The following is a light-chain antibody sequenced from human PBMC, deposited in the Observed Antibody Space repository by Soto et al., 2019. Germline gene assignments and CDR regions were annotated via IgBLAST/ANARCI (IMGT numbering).Light chain of an antibody. CDR3: QQYNIYSLT. Sequence: DIQMTQSPSTLSASVGDRVTITCRASQSISNWLAWYQQKPGRAPNLLIYKASSLQSGVPSRFSGSGSGTEFTLTISSLHPDDFATYYCQQYNIYSLTFGGGTKVEIK. CDR1: QSISNW. V-gene: IGKV1-5*03. CDR2: KAS. J-gene: IGKJ4*01.